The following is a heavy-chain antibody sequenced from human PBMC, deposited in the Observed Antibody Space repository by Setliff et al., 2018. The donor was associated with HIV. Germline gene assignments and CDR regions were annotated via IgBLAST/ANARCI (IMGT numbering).Heavy chain of an antibody. J-gene: IGHJ4*02. V-gene: IGHV1-8*02. CDR1: GYTFTTYD. D-gene: IGHD2-2*01. CDR3: ARAPRGVGSSSYFDY. Sequence: GASVKVSCKASGYTFTTYDINWVRQATGQGLEWMGWMNPNSGNTGYAERFQGRVTMTRDTSISTVYMELISLRSEDTAVYYCARAPRGVGSSSYFDYWGQGALVTVSS. CDR2: MNPNSGNT.